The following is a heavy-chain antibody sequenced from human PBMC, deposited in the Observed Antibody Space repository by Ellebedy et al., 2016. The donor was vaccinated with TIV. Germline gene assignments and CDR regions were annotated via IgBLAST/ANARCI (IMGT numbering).Heavy chain of an antibody. CDR2: INTNSGNP. CDR1: GYTFARYG. Sequence: AASVKVTCKASGYTFARYGVNWVRPAPGQGLEWMGWINTNSGNPTYAQAFTGRIVFPLDSSVSTAYLQISSLMAEDSAVYYWARTGIWGNAFDIWGQGTMVTVSS. J-gene: IGHJ3*02. D-gene: IGHD7-27*01. CDR3: ARTGIWGNAFDI. V-gene: IGHV7-4-1*02.